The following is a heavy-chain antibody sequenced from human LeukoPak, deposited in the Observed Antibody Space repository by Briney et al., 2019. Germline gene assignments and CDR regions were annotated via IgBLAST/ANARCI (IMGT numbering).Heavy chain of an antibody. CDR1: GGTFSSYA. J-gene: IGHJ4*02. V-gene: IGHV1-69*13. CDR3: ASTTPSRGVRDFWSGYYDY. Sequence: ASVKVSCKASGGTFSSYAVSWVRQAPGQGLERMGGIIPIFGTANYAQKFQGRVTITADESTSTAYMELSSLRSEDTAVYYCASTTPSRGVRDFWSGYYDYWGQGTLVTVSS. D-gene: IGHD3-3*01. CDR2: IIPIFGTA.